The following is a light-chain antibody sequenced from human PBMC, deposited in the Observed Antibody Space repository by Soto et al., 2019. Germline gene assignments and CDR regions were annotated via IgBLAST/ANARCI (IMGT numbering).Light chain of an antibody. CDR2: GAS. CDR1: QSVSSSY. V-gene: IGKV3-20*01. Sequence: TLSFNTKNPSPISFMTSQSVSSSYLAWYQQKPGQAPRLLIYGASSRATGIPDRFSGSGSGTDFTLTICCLEPEDFAVYCCQQSGSQPNRFGQ. J-gene: IGKJ5*01. CDR3: QQSGSQPNR.